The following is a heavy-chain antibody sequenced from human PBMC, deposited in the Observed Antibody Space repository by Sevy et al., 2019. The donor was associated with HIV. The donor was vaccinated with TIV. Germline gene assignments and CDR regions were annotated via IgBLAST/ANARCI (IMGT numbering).Heavy chain of an antibody. CDR2: MNPNSGNT. V-gene: IGHV1-8*01. Sequence: ASVKVSCKASGYTFTSYDINWVRQATGQGLEWMGWMNPNSGNTGYAQKFQGRVTMTRNTSISTAYMGLSSLRSEDTAVYYCARIEFDSSGYYYREKYYYYYYGMDVWGQGTTVTVSS. CDR1: GYTFTSYD. CDR3: ARIEFDSSGYYYREKYYYYYYGMDV. J-gene: IGHJ6*02. D-gene: IGHD3-22*01.